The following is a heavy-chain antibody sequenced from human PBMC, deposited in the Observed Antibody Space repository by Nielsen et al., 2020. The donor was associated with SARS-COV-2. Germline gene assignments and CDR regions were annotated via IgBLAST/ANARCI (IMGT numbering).Heavy chain of an antibody. V-gene: IGHV4-34*01. CDR1: GGSFSGYY. J-gene: IGHJ4*02. CDR3: ARGSSWPGYFDY. Sequence: SETLSLTCAVYGGSFSGYYWSWIRQPPGKGLEWIGEINHSGSTNYNPSLKSRVTISVDRSKNQFSLKLSSVTAADTAVYYCARGSSWPGYFDYWGQGTLVTVSS. CDR2: INHSGST. D-gene: IGHD6-13*01.